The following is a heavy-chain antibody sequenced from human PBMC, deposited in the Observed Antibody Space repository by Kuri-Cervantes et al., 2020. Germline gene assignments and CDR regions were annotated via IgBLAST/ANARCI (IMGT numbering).Heavy chain of an antibody. CDR1: GFTFSSSW. D-gene: IGHD6-13*01. J-gene: IGHJ3*02. CDR3: AKDRLSYSSSWDDAFDI. Sequence: GGSLRLSCAASGFTFSSSWMSWVRQAPGKGLEWVANIKQDGSEKYYVDSVKGRFTISRDNSKNTLYLQMNSLRAEDTAVYYCAKDRLSYSSSWDDAFDIWGQGTMVTVSS. CDR2: IKQDGSEK. V-gene: IGHV3-7*01.